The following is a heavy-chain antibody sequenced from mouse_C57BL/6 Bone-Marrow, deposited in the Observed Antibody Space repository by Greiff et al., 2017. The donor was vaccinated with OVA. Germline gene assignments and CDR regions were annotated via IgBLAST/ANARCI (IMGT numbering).Heavy chain of an antibody. D-gene: IGHD1-1*01. V-gene: IGHV5-6*01. CDR2: ISSGGSYT. CDR1: GFTFSSYG. CDR3: ARASDNLSRGAMDY. Sequence: EVQLVESGGDLVKPGGSLKLSCAASGFTFSSYGMSWVRQTPDKRLEWVATISSGGSYTYYPDSVKGRFTISRDNAKNTLYLQMSSLKSEDTAMYYGARASDNLSRGAMDYWGQGTSVTVSS. J-gene: IGHJ4*01.